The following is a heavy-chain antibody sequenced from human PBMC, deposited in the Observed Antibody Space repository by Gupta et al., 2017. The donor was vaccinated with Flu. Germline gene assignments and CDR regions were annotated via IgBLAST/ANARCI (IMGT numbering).Heavy chain of an antibody. D-gene: IGHD3-3*01. CDR1: GFTFSTYS. CDR3: YKGSGEVR. V-gene: IGHV3-48*02. Sequence: EVRLVESGGGLVQTGGSLRLSCRVAGFTFSTYSMNWVRQVPGKGLEWVSYISGSGSTIDYADSVKGRFTISRDNVEKSLYLQMNSLRDEDTAVYYCYKGSGEVRWGQGTLVTVSS. J-gene: IGHJ4*02. CDR2: ISGSGSTI.